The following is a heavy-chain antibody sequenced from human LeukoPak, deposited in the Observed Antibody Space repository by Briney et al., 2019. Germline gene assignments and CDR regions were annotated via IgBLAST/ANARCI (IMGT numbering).Heavy chain of an antibody. CDR3: GRGQQVRWPPPIY. V-gene: IGHV4-34*01. CDR2: IDPNGGT. CDR1: GGSFSGYH. D-gene: IGHD4-23*01. J-gene: IGHJ4*02. Sequence: SETLSLTCAVYGGSFSGYHWTWIRQPPGKGLEWIGEIDPNGGTHYKPSLKSRVTMSLDTSKNHFSLKLGSVTAADTAVYYCGRGQQVRWPPPIYWGQGTLVTVSS.